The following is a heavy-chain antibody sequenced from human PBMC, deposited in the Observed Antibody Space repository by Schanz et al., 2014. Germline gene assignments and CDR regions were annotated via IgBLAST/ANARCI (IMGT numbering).Heavy chain of an antibody. CDR2: ITRSGGGT. V-gene: IGHV3-64*04. CDR3: AKARRKSNCSGGRCFHCSYYGMDV. Sequence: VQLVESGGYLVQPGGSLRLSCSASGFTFSSYAMHWVRQASGKGLEYVSAITRSGGGTYYSDSVKGRFTISRDNSKNILYLQMNSLRAEDTAVYYCAKARRKSNCSGGRCFHCSYYGMDVWGQGTTVTVSS. CDR1: GFTFSSYA. D-gene: IGHD2-15*01. J-gene: IGHJ6*02.